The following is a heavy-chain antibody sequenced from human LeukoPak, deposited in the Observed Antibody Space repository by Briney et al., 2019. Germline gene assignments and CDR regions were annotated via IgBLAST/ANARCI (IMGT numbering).Heavy chain of an antibody. CDR3: ARDPSGLYFPDAFDI. CDR1: GGSISSGSYY. V-gene: IGHV4-61*02. Sequence: KSSETLSLTCTVSGGSISSGSYYWSWIRQPAGKGLEWIGRIYTSGSTNYNPSLKSRVTISVDTSRNQFSLKLSSVTAADTAVYYCARDPSGLYFPDAFDIWGQGTMVTVPS. CDR2: IYTSGST. J-gene: IGHJ3*02. D-gene: IGHD2/OR15-2a*01.